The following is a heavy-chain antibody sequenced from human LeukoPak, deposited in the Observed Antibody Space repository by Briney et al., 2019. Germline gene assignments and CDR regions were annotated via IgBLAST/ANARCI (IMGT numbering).Heavy chain of an antibody. CDR2: INSDGSST. V-gene: IGHV3-74*01. J-gene: IGHJ4*02. CDR1: GFTFSSYW. CDR3: ARADTAMVYDYFDY. D-gene: IGHD5-18*01. Sequence: GGSLRLSCAASGFTFSSYWMHWVHQAPGKGLVWVSRINSDGSSTSYADSVKGRFTISRDNAKNTLYLQMNSLRAEDTAVYYCARADTAMVYDYFDYWGQGTLVTVSS.